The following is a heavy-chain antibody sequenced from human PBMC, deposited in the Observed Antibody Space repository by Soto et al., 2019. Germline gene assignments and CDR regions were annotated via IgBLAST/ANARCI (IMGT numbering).Heavy chain of an antibody. CDR3: ARIGYSSSSLDY. D-gene: IGHD6-6*01. CDR2: IKQDGGQK. CDR1: GFIFRNYW. V-gene: IGHV3-7*03. Sequence: GGSLRLSCAASGFIFRNYWMSWVRQAPGKGLEWVANIKQDGGQKYYVDSVKGRFTISRDNARNSLYLQINSLRAEDTAMYYCARIGYSSSSLDYWGLGTPVTVSS. J-gene: IGHJ4*02.